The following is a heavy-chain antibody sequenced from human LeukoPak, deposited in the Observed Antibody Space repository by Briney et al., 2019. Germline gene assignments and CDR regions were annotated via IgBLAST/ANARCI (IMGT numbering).Heavy chain of an antibody. J-gene: IGHJ4*02. D-gene: IGHD6-13*01. CDR1: GFTFSSNG. Sequence: GGSLRLSCAASGFTFSSNGMNWVRQAPGKGLEWVSSISSSSSYIYYADSVKGRFTISRDNAKNSLYLQMNSLRAEDTAVYYCARDRGSIAAAGPNYFDYWGQGTLVTVSS. V-gene: IGHV3-21*01. CDR3: ARDRGSIAAAGPNYFDY. CDR2: ISSSSSYI.